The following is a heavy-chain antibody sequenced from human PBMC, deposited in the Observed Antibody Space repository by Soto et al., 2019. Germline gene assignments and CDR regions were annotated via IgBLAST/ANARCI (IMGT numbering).Heavy chain of an antibody. CDR3: AKDHLTAAVTTVGY. J-gene: IGHJ4*02. Sequence: QVQLVESGGGVVQPGRSLRLSCAASGFTFSNYGMHWVRQAPGKGLAWVAVISYHGSDKYYADSVKGRFTISRDNSKNTLYRQTDSLRGEDTALYYCAKDHLTAAVTTVGYWGQGTLVTVSS. CDR2: ISYHGSDK. CDR1: GFTFSNYG. D-gene: IGHD4-17*01. V-gene: IGHV3-30*18.